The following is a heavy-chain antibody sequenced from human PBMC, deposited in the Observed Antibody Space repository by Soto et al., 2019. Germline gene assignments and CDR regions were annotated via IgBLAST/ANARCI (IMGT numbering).Heavy chain of an antibody. CDR2: ISASSSYT. J-gene: IGHJ4*02. Sequence: PGGSLRLSCAASGFTFSDYYMSWIRQAPGEGLEWVSYISASSSYTNYADSVKGRFTISRDNAKNSLYLQMNSLRAEDTAVYYCARDHHRYSGYDYVDYWGQGTLVTVSS. CDR3: ARDHHRYSGYDYVDY. V-gene: IGHV3-11*05. CDR1: GFTFSDYY. D-gene: IGHD5-12*01.